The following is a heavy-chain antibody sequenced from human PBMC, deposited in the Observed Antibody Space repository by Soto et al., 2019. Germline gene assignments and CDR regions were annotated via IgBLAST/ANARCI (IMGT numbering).Heavy chain of an antibody. CDR1: GFTFSSYN. D-gene: IGHD6-13*01. Sequence: EVQLVESGGGLAKPGGSLRLSCVASGFTFSSYNMNWVRQAPGKGLEWVSFISSGSESRYYADSVKGRFNISRDNAQNSLYLHLNSLRAEDTAVYYCTRDRQLVQDWFDPWGQGTPVTVSS. CDR2: ISSGSESR. V-gene: IGHV3-21*01. J-gene: IGHJ5*02. CDR3: TRDRQLVQDWFDP.